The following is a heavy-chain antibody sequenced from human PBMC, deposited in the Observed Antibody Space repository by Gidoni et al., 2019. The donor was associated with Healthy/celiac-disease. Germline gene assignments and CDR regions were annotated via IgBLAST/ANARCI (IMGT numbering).Heavy chain of an antibody. J-gene: IGHJ5*02. D-gene: IGHD3-3*01. CDR1: GGSVSGDY. Sequence: QVQLQQWGAGLLKPSETLSLTCAVYGGSVSGDYWSWIRQPPGKGLEWIGEINHSGSTNYNPSLKSRVPISVDTSTTQFSLNLSSVTAADTAVYYCARDDLTTYYDFWSGHESNWFDPWGQGTLVTVSS. CDR2: INHSGST. V-gene: IGHV4-34*01. CDR3: ARDDLTTYYDFWSGHESNWFDP.